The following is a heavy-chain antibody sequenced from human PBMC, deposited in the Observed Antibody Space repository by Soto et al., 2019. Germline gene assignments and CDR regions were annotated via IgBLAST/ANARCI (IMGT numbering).Heavy chain of an antibody. D-gene: IGHD3-9*01. Sequence: ETLSVTCTVSVGSITNFHWRWIRQRPGKGLEKIGYIYFSGSTNYNPSLKSRVTMSIDTSKNEFSLKLISVTAADTAAYYCAAYDSEGYFDYWGQGALVTVSS. J-gene: IGHJ4*02. V-gene: IGHV4-59*01. CDR3: AAYDSEGYFDY. CDR2: IYFSGST. CDR1: VGSITNFH.